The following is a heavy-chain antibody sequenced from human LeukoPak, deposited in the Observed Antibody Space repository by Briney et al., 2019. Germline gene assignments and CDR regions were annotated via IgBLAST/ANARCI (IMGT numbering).Heavy chain of an antibody. D-gene: IGHD1-26*01. CDR2: IRNKATSYTT. CDR3: ARGPPYSGSERPFDY. CDR1: GFTFSDHY. V-gene: IGHV3-72*01. J-gene: IGHJ4*02. Sequence: GGSLRLSCAASGFTFSDHYMEWVRQAPGKGLERVARIRNKATSYTTEYAASVKGRFTISRDESQNSLYLEMTSLKTEDTAMYYCARGPPYSGSERPFDYWGQGTLVTVSS.